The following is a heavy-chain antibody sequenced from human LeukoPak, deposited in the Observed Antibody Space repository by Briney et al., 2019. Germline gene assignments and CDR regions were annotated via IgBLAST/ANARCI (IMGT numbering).Heavy chain of an antibody. V-gene: IGHV4-59*01. CDR2: IYYSGST. CDR3: ARAMYYYDSSGYYYPLWFDP. D-gene: IGHD3-22*01. J-gene: IGHJ5*02. CDR1: GGSISSYY. Sequence: SETLSLTCTVSGGSISSYYWSWIRQPPGKGLDWIGYIYYSGSTNYNPSLKSRVTISVDTSKNQFSLKLSSVTAADTAVYYCARAMYYYDSSGYYYPLWFDPWGQGTLVTVSS.